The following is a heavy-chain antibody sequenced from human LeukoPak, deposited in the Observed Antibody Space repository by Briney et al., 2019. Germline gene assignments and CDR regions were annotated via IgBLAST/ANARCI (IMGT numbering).Heavy chain of an antibody. J-gene: IGHJ6*02. V-gene: IGHV4-34*01. Sequence: SETLSLTCAVSGGSFGDFCWSWIRQPPGKGLEWIGEINHSGYTNYYPSLKSRVTISVDTSKNQFSLRLSSVTAADTAVYYCARNDYFGINNGMDVWGQGTTVTVS. CDR1: GGSFGDFC. CDR3: ARNDYFGINNGMDV. D-gene: IGHD2/OR15-2a*01. CDR2: INHSGYT.